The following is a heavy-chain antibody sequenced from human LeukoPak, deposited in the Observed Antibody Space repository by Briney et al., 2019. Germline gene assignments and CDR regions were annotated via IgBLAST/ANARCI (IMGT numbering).Heavy chain of an antibody. Sequence: GGSLRLSCAASGFTFISYGMHWVRQTPGKGLEGVAFIRYDGSDKYYADSVKGRFTISRDNSKNTLYMQMNSLRAVDTAVYYCAKGGYCSGSSCYDSSYYYYYMDVWGKGTTVTVSS. CDR3: AKGGYCSGSSCYDSSYYYYYMDV. CDR2: IRYDGSDK. V-gene: IGHV3-30*02. CDR1: GFTFISYG. J-gene: IGHJ6*03. D-gene: IGHD2-15*01.